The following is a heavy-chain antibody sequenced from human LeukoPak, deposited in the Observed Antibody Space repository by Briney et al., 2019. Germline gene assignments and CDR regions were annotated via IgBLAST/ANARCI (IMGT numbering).Heavy chain of an antibody. CDR3: ARDPQVGV. D-gene: IGHD3-16*01. CDR1: GFTFSSYA. Sequence: GGSLRLSCAASGFTFSSYAMHWVRQAPGKGLEWVAVISYDESNKYYADSVKGRFTISRDNAKNSLYLQMNSLRAEDTAVYYCARDPQVGVWGQGTTVTVSS. J-gene: IGHJ6*02. V-gene: IGHV3-30-3*01. CDR2: ISYDESNK.